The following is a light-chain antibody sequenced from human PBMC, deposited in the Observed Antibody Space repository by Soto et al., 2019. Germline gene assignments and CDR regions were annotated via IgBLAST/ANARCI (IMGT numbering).Light chain of an antibody. CDR3: QQSYSTHLT. CDR1: QSISSY. J-gene: IGKJ4*01. Sequence: DIQMTQSPSSLSASVGDRVTITCRASQSISSYLNWYQQKPGKAPKLLIYAASSLQSGVPSRFCGSGSGTDFTLTISSLQPEDFATYYCQQSYSTHLTFGGVTKVEIK. V-gene: IGKV1-39*01. CDR2: AAS.